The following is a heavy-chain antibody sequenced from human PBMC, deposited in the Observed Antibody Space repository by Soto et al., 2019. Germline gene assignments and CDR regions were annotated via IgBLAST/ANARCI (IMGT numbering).Heavy chain of an antibody. CDR2: ISSSSSYI. Sequence: GGSLRLSCAASGFTFSSYSMNWVRQAPGKGLEWVSSISSSSSYIYYADSVKGRFTISRDNAKNSLYLQMNSLRAEDTAVYYCARGISNSDYYYYYYMDVWGKGTSVTVSS. CDR1: GFTFSSYS. D-gene: IGHD1-20*01. J-gene: IGHJ6*03. V-gene: IGHV3-21*01. CDR3: ARGISNSDYYYYYYMDV.